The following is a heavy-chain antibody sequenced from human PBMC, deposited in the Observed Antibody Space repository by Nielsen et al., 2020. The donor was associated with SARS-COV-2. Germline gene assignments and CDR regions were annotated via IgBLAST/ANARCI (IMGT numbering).Heavy chain of an antibody. D-gene: IGHD5-18*01. J-gene: IGHJ4*02. V-gene: IGHV4-34*01. CDR2: INHSGST. Sequence: GSLRLSCAASGFTFSSYSMNWVRQAPGKGLEWIGEINHSGSTNYNPSLKSRVTISVDTSKNQFSLKLSSVTAADTAVYYCARGRIQLWLLSFDYWGQGTLVTVSS. CDR1: GFTFSSYS. CDR3: ARGRIQLWLLSFDY.